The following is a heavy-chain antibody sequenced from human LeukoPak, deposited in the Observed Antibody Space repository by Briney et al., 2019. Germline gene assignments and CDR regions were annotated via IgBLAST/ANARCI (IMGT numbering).Heavy chain of an antibody. Sequence: QPGGSPRLSCAASGFTFGDYAMHWVRQAPGKGLEWVSLISGDSHSTFYADSVKGRFTISRDNSKNSLYLQMNSLRNDDTALYYCARDTEGYIYGYYYYGMDVWGQGTTVTVSS. CDR2: ISGDSHST. D-gene: IGHD5-18*01. CDR3: ARDTEGYIYGYYYYGMDV. CDR1: GFTFGDYA. J-gene: IGHJ6*02. V-gene: IGHV3-43*02.